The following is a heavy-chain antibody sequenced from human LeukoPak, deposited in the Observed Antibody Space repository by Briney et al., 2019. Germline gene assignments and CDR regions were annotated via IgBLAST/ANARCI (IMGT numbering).Heavy chain of an antibody. Sequence: GGSLRLSCAASGFSFSSYSMNWVRQAPGKGLEWVSALSFSGLTTYYAESVKGRFTISRDNSKNTLYLQMNSLRAEDTAVYYCAKDLTTFDIWGQGTVVTVSS. V-gene: IGHV3-23*01. CDR2: LSFSGLTT. CDR3: AKDLTTFDI. J-gene: IGHJ3*02. D-gene: IGHD1-14*01. CDR1: GFSFSSYS.